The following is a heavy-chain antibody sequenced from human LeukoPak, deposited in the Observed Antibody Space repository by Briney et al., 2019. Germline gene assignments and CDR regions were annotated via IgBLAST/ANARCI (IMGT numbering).Heavy chain of an antibody. CDR1: GGSISSYY. Sequence: SQTLSLTCTVSGGSISSYYWSWIRHPPGRGLEWVGYVYYSGSTNYNPSLKSRVTISVDTSKNQFSLKLSSVTAADTAVYYCARQPYYYGSSGYTADAFDSWGQGTMVTVCS. V-gene: IGHV4-59*08. J-gene: IGHJ3*02. CDR2: VYYSGST. D-gene: IGHD3-22*01. CDR3: ARQPYYYGSSGYTADAFDS.